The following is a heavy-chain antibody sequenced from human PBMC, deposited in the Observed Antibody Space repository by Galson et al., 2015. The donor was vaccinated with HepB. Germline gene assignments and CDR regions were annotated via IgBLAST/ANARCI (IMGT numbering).Heavy chain of an antibody. V-gene: IGHV3-73*01. CDR2: IRTKTYNYAT. CDR3: TCTNERLEVDDLDN. J-gene: IGHJ3*02. Sequence: SLRLSCAASGFTFSGSAMHWVRQASGKGLEWVGRIRTKTYNYATAYAATVKDRFTISRDDSKNTAYLQMNSLKTEDTAVYYGTCTNERLEVDDLDNSGQRTMVTVAA. D-gene: IGHD1-1*01. CDR1: GFTFSGSA.